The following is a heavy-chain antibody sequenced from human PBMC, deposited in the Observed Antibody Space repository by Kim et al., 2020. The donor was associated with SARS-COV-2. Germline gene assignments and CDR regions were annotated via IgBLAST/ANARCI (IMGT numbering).Heavy chain of an antibody. D-gene: IGHD6-19*01. J-gene: IGHJ4*02. CDR2: ISYDASNK. CDR3: VKEGYSSGWDYFDY. V-gene: IGHV3-30*18. Sequence: GGSLRLSCAASGFTFSSYGMHWVRQAPGKGLEWVAVISYDASNKYYADSVKGRFTNSRDNSKNTLYLQMNSLRAEDTSVYYCVKEGYSSGWDYFDYWGQGTLLTVSS. CDR1: GFTFSSYG.